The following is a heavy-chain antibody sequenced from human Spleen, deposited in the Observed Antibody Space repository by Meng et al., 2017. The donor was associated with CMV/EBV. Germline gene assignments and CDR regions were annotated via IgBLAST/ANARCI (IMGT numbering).Heavy chain of an antibody. CDR1: GTFNRYA. CDR2: IIPLFGAV. Sequence: GTFNRYAVGWVRQAPGRGLEFMGEIIPLFGAVNYAQKFQGRLRITSDESTNTAYMELNSLTSDDTAVYFCARAETDLLTDYHRDFDFWGQGILVTVSS. CDR3: ARAETDLLTDYHRDFDF. V-gene: IGHV1-69*01. D-gene: IGHD3-9*01. J-gene: IGHJ4*02.